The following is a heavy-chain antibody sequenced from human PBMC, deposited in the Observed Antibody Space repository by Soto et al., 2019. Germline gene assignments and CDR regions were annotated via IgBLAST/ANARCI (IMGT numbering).Heavy chain of an antibody. CDR3: AKGPDQYSSSWYLFDY. J-gene: IGHJ4*02. Sequence: LRLSCAASGFTFSSYGMHWVRQAPGKGLEWVAVISYDGSNKYYADSVKGRFTISRDNSKNTLYLQMNSLRAEDTAVYYCAKGPDQYSSSWYLFDYWGQGTLVTVSS. CDR2: ISYDGSNK. V-gene: IGHV3-30*18. D-gene: IGHD6-13*01. CDR1: GFTFSSYG.